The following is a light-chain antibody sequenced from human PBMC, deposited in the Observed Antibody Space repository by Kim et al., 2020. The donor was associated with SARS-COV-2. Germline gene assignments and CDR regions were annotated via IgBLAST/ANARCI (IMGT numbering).Light chain of an antibody. Sequence: SYELTQPPSVSVSPGQTASITCSGYKLGDKYVSWYQQKPGQSPVVVIYQGNQRPSGIFERFSGSNSGNTATLTISGTQAMDEADYYCQAWDSNTHNYVFGAGTKVTVL. CDR2: QGN. J-gene: IGLJ1*01. CDR1: KLGDKY. V-gene: IGLV3-1*01. CDR3: QAWDSNTHNYV.